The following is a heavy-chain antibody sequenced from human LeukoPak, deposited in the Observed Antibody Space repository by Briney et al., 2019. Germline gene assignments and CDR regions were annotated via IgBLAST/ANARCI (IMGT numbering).Heavy chain of an antibody. V-gene: IGHV3-21*01. CDR2: ISSSSGYK. D-gene: IGHD6-6*01. J-gene: IGHJ4*02. CDR1: GFTFSSYS. CDR3: ARTSGGSTAALRAPFGY. Sequence: AGGSLRLSCAVSGFTFSSYSMTWVRQAPGKGLEWFSSISSSSGYKYYADSVKGRFTISRDNAKNSLYLQMDSLRAEDAAVYYCARTSGGSTAALRAPFGYWGQGTLATVSS.